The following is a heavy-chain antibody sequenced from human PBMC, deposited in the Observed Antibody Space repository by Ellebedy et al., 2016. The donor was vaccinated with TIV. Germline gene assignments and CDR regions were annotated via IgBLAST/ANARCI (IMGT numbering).Heavy chain of an antibody. Sequence: GESLKISCIASGFSFSSYGMHWVRQAPGKGLQWVADISVNGTKPNYIDSVKGRFTSSRDNPTKTLYPQMHSLTVADTGVYFCAKHRSGWDSEYYASFDVWGQGTTVTVSS. CDR1: GFSFSSYG. D-gene: IGHD2/OR15-2a*01. V-gene: IGHV3-30*18. J-gene: IGHJ6*02. CDR2: ISVNGTKP. CDR3: AKHRSGWDSEYYASFDV.